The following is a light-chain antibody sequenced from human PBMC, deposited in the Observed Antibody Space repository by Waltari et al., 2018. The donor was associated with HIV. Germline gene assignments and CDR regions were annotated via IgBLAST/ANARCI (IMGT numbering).Light chain of an antibody. V-gene: IGKV1-17*01. J-gene: IGKJ2*01. CDR2: AAS. Sequence: DIQMTQSPSSLSASVGDRVTITCWASQSIRNDLGWYQQRPGEAPKRLIYAASSLQSGVPSRVSGSGSGTRFTLTISRLQPEDSASYYCLQHNSYPRTFGQGTTLEIK. CDR3: LQHNSYPRT. CDR1: QSIRND.